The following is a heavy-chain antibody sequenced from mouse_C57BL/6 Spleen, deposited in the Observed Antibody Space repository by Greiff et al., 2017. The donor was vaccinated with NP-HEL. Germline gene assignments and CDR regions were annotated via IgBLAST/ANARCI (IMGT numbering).Heavy chain of an antibody. D-gene: IGHD4-1*01. J-gene: IGHJ3*01. CDR1: GYTFTSYW. V-gene: IGHV1-52*01. Sequence: VQLQQPGAELVRPGSSVKLSCKASGYTFTSYWMHWVKQRPIQGLEWIGNIDPSDSETHYNQKFKDKATLTVAKSSSTAYMQLSSLTSEDSAVYYCARLDWAWFAYWGQGTLVTVSA. CDR3: ARLDWAWFAY. CDR2: IDPSDSET.